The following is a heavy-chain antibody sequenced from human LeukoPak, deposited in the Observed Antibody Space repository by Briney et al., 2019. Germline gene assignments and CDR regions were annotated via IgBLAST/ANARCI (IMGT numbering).Heavy chain of an antibody. V-gene: IGHV1-3*01. D-gene: IGHD3-10*01. CDR2: INGGNGDT. Sequence: ASVKVSCKTSGYTFSMYAIHWLRQAPGQRLEWMGWINGGNGDTKYLQRFQGRVTITRDTAATTAHMDLSSLRSDDTAVYYCARTPGPMVRGLKFYYYGMDVWGKGTTVTVSS. CDR3: ARTPGPMVRGLKFYYYGMDV. J-gene: IGHJ6*04. CDR1: GYTFSMYA.